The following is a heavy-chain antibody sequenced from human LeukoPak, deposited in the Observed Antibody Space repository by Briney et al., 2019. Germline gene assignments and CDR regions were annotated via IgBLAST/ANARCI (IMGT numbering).Heavy chain of an antibody. V-gene: IGHV4-39*07. CDR2: IYSSGRT. Sequence: SETLSLTFTFSGCSIRSNDFYWGWIPPAPRKGLEWIGDIYSSGRTNNNPSLNSRVTMSIDTSKNQVSLRLSSVTAADTAVYYCAREPDYYDSSGYFIAFDIWGQGTMVTVSS. D-gene: IGHD3-22*01. J-gene: IGHJ3*02. CDR1: GCSIRSNDFY. CDR3: AREPDYYDSSGYFIAFDI.